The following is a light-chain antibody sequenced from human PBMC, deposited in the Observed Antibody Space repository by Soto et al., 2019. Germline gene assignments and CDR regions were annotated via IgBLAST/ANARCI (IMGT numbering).Light chain of an antibody. CDR3: EQYGSSSLT. CDR2: DAS. CDR1: QRITTNY. Sequence: EVVLTQSPGTLSLSPGERATLSCRASQRITTNYLAWYQQQKPGQAPRLLIYDASKRATGDPDRFCGSGSGTDIALAMSRLEAEVFVVYYCEQYGSSSLTFGQGSKVEIK. J-gene: IGKJ1*01. V-gene: IGKV3-20*01.